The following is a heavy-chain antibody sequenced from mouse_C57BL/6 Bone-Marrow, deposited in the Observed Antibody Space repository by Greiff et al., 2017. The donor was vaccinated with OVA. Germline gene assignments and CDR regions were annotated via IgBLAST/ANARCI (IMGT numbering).Heavy chain of an antibody. Sequence: QVQLQQPGAELVKPGALVKMSCKASGYTFTSYWITWVKQRPGQGLEWIGDIYPGSGSTNYNEKFKSKATLTVDTSSSTAYMQLSSLTSEDSAVYYCARWGTTVGAAYWGQGTLVTVSA. CDR1: GYTFTSYW. V-gene: IGHV1-55*01. J-gene: IGHJ3*01. CDR2: IYPGSGST. D-gene: IGHD1-1*01. CDR3: ARWGTTVGAAY.